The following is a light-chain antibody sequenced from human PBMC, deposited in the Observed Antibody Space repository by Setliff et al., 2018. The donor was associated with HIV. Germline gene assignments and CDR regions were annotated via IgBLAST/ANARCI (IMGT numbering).Light chain of an antibody. CDR2: DVD. CDR3: SSYRTGNTQV. CDR1: SNDVGSYDR. J-gene: IGLJ3*02. V-gene: IGLV2-18*02. Sequence: QSALTQPRSVSGSPGQSVTISCTGTSNDVGSYDRVSWYQQLPGKAPKLIISDVDKRPSGVPDRFSASKSGNTASLTISGLQAEDEADYYCSSYRTGNTQVFGGGTKVTVL.